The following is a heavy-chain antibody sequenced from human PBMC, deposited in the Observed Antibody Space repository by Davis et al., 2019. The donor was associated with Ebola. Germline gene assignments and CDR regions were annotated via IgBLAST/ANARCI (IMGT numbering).Heavy chain of an antibody. CDR1: GFTFSSYS. V-gene: IGHV3-21*04. CDR3: ARVSCSGGSCYDYYGMDV. CDR2: ISSSSSYI. D-gene: IGHD2-15*01. Sequence: GESLKISCAASGFTFSSYSMNWVRQAPGKGLEWVSSISSSSSYIYYADSVKGRFTISRDNAKNSLYLQMNSLRAEDTAVYYCARVSCSGGSCYDYYGMDVWGQGTTVTVSS. J-gene: IGHJ6*02.